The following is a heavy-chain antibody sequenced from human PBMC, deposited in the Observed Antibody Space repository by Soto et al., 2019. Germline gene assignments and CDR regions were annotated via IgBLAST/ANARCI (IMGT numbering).Heavy chain of an antibody. V-gene: IGHV4-4*02. J-gene: IGHJ3*02. CDR3: ARGSSFRGDFDI. D-gene: IGHD2-21*01. CDR2: IYHAGSP. Sequence: KTSETLSLTCGVSGGSVFSSSWWTWLRQSPGKGLEWIGEIYHAGSPNYNPSFQSRVTILLDKSKNNFSLRLTSVTAADAATYYCARGSSFRGDFDIWGQGTTVTVSS. CDR1: GGSVFSSSW.